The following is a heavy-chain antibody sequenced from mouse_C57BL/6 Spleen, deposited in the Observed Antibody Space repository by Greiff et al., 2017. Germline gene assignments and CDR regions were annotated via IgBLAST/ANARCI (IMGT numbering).Heavy chain of an antibody. CDR1: GFTFSSYG. V-gene: IGHV5-6*01. CDR3: ERQGMTTVVALSTYRDFDV. J-gene: IGHJ1*03. D-gene: IGHD1-1*01. Sequence: EVKLVESGGDLVKPGGSLKLSCAASGFTFSSYGMSWVRQTPDKRLEWVATISSGGRYTYYPDSVKGRFTIFRDNAKNTLYLQMSSLKSEETGTDDCERQGMTTVVALSTYRDFDVWGTGITVTVSA. CDR2: ISSGGRYT.